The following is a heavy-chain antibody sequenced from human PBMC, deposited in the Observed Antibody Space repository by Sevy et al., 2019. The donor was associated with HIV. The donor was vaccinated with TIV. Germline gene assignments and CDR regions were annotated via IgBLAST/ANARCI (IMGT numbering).Heavy chain of an antibody. Sequence: SETLSLTCTVSGVSISSSSYDWGWIRQPPGKGLEWIASFFFTGSTYYNPSLKSRVTISVDTSNNQFSLKLNSVTAADTALYYCAGQGGLVDRAFDYWGQGTLVTVSS. D-gene: IGHD3-10*01. V-gene: IGHV4-39*01. CDR3: AGQGGLVDRAFDY. J-gene: IGHJ4*02. CDR1: GVSISSSSYD. CDR2: FFFTGST.